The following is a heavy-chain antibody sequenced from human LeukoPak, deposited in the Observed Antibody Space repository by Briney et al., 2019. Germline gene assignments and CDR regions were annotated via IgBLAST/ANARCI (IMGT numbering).Heavy chain of an antibody. D-gene: IGHD6-13*01. J-gene: IGHJ4*02. CDR2: INHSGST. V-gene: IGHV4-34*01. Sequence: ETSETLSCTGAVNGGSFSGYYWSWIRQPPGKGLEWIGEINHSGSTTNTPSLKSRVTISVDTSKSQFSLKLSSVTAADTAVYYCARGGLGRQQLVNFDYWGQGTLVTVSS. CDR1: GGSFSGYY. CDR3: ARGGLGRQQLVNFDY.